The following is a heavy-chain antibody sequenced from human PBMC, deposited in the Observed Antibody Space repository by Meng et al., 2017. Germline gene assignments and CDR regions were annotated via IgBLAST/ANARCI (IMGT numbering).Heavy chain of an antibody. CDR2: AYYRSKWYH. CDR3: ARGSYSFDS. D-gene: IGHD1-26*01. V-gene: IGHV6-1*01. CDR1: GDSVSSNSAA. Sequence: QLPLQQSGPGLVKPSQTLSLICAISGDSVSSNSAAWNWIRQSPSRGLEWLGRAYYRSKWYHDYAESVKSRISIDPDTSKNQFSLQLRSVTPEDSAVYYCARGSYSFDSWGQRTLVTASS. J-gene: IGHJ4*02.